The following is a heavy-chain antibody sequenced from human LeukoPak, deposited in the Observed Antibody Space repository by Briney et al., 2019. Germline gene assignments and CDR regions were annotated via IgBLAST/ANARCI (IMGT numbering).Heavy chain of an antibody. CDR2: INHSGSI. V-gene: IGHV4-34*01. D-gene: IGHD2-15*01. CDR3: ASFYCSGGSCYQYFSYYYMDV. J-gene: IGHJ6*03. CDR1: GGSFSAYY. Sequence: TLSLTCAVYGGSFSAYYWTWIRQPPGKGLEWIGEINHSGSINYNPSLKSRVTISVDTSKNQFSLKLNSVTAADTAVYYCASFYCSGGSCYQYFSYYYMDVWGKGTTVTISS.